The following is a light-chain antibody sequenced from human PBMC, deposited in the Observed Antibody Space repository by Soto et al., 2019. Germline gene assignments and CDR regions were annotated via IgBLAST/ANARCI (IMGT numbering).Light chain of an antibody. V-gene: IGKV3-15*01. CDR1: QSVSSN. J-gene: IGKJ4*01. Sequence: EIVMTQSPATLSVSPGERATLSCRASQSVSSNLAWYQQKPGQAPRLLIYGASTRATGIPARFSGSGSGTDFPLTISSLQSEDFAVYYCQQYNNWPGTFGGGTKVEIK. CDR2: GAS. CDR3: QQYNNWPGT.